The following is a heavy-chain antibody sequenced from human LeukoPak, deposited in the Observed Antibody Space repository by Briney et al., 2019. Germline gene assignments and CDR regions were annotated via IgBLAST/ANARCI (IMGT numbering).Heavy chain of an antibody. V-gene: IGHV3-21*04. D-gene: IGHD2-2*01. CDR1: GFTFSTSA. CDR3: AKGSCSSTSCYLWVYYFDY. Sequence: GSLRLSCAASGFTFSTSAMNWVRQAPGKGLEWVSSINNVRSHIYYADSVRGRFTISRDNSKNTLYLQMNSLRAEDTAVYYCAKGSCSSTSCYLWVYYFDYWGQGTLVTVSS. CDR2: INNVRSHI. J-gene: IGHJ4*02.